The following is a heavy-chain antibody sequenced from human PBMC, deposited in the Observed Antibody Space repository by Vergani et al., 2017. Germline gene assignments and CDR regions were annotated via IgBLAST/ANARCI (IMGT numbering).Heavy chain of an antibody. CDR1: GYYFTDNY. CDR2: ITPHNGGT. Sequence: QVQLVQSRAEVKKPGAAVKVSCKASGYYFTDNYLHWVRQAPGQGLEWMGRITPHNGGTQYAEKFKGRVTMTRDTSITTAYLELTSLTSYDTAVYYCVRGGTVDWLSTWGQGTLVTVSS. D-gene: IGHD3-9*01. V-gene: IGHV1-2*02. CDR3: VRGGTVDWLST. J-gene: IGHJ5*02.